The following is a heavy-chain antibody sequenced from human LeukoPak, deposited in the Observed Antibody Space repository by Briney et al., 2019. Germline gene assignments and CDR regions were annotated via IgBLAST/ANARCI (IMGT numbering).Heavy chain of an antibody. D-gene: IGHD2-2*01. V-gene: IGHV4-59*08. Sequence: PSETLSLTCTVSGGSISNYCWNWIRQPPGKGLERIGYIYYSGSTNYNPSLKSRVTISVDTSKNQFSLKLSSMTAADTAVYYCARSDCSTTSCVAYYGMDVWGQGTTVTVSS. CDR2: IYYSGST. CDR1: GGSISNYC. CDR3: ARSDCSTTSCVAYYGMDV. J-gene: IGHJ6*02.